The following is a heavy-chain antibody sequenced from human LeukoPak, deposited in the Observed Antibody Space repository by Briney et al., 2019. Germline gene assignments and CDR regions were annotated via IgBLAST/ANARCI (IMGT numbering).Heavy chain of an antibody. CDR3: ARADPWNYYYYYMDV. CDR2: IDPNSGGT. D-gene: IGHD1-1*01. Sequence: SVKVSCKASGYTFTGYYMHWVRQAPGQGLEWMGWIDPNSGGTNYAQKFQGRVTMTRDTSISTAYMELSRLRSDDTAVYYCARADPWNYYYYYMDVWGKGTTVTVSS. J-gene: IGHJ6*03. V-gene: IGHV1-2*02. CDR1: GYTFTGYY.